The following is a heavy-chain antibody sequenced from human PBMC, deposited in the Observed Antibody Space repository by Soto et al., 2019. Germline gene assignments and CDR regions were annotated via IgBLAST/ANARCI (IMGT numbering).Heavy chain of an antibody. J-gene: IGHJ4*02. Sequence: SETLSLTCTVSGVSVSSGGFYWAWIRQPPGKGLEWIGFGSYSGTTNYKPSLKSRVTISVDTSRSHISLKVSSLTAADTAVYYCARGATVTQYDYWGQGTLVTVSS. V-gene: IGHV4-61*03. CDR2: GSYSGTT. CDR1: GVSVSSGGFY. CDR3: ARGATVTQYDY. D-gene: IGHD4-17*01.